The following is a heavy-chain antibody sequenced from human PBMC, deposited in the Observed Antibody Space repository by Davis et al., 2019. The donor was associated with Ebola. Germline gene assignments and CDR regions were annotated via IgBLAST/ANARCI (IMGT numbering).Heavy chain of an antibody. D-gene: IGHD6-13*01. CDR3: VKDLNRISAAGV. J-gene: IGHJ1*01. CDR2: GTSADT. Sequence: GESLKISCSASGFIFSTYVMSWVRQAPGKGLEWVSTYGTSADTYYADSVKGRFTISRDNSKNTLYLQMSSLRAEDTAVYYCVKDLNRISAAGVWGQGTLVTVSS. CDR1: GFIFSTYV. V-gene: IGHV3-23*01.